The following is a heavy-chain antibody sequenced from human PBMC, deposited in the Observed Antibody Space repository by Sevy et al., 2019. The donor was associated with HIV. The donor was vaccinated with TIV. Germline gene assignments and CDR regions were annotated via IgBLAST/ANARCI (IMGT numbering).Heavy chain of an antibody. Sequence: GGSLRLSCAASGFTFSSYAMHWVRQAPGKGLEWVAVISYDGSNKYYADSVKGRFIIARDNSKNTLYLQMNSLRAEDRAVYYCARDRGQNRGVIITIFGVVTVDAFDIWGQGTMVTVSS. CDR2: ISYDGSNK. CDR3: ARDRGQNRGVIITIFGVVTVDAFDI. CDR1: GFTFSSYA. D-gene: IGHD3-3*01. J-gene: IGHJ3*02. V-gene: IGHV3-30-3*01.